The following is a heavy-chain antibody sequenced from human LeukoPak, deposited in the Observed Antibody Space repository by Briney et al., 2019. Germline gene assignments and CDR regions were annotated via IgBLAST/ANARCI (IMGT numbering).Heavy chain of an antibody. CDR2: ISYDGSNK. CDR1: GFTFSSYG. V-gene: IGHV3-30*18. CDR3: AKGNYYYGMDV. J-gene: IGHJ6*02. Sequence: GGSLRLSCAASGFTFSSYGMHWVRQAPGKGLEWVAVISYDGSNKYYADSVKGRFTISRDNSKNTLYLQMNSLRAEDTAVYYCAKGNYYYGMDVWGQGTTVTVSS.